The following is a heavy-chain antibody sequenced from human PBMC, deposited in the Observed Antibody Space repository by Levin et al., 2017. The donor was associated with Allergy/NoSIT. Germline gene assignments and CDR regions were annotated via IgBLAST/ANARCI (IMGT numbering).Heavy chain of an antibody. CDR3: ASEIQVATIPYFDY. V-gene: IGHV1-46*01. CDR2: INPSGGST. D-gene: IGHD5-12*01. CDR1: GYTFTSYY. Sequence: GESLKISCKASGYTFTSYYMHWVRQAPGQGLEWMGIINPSGGSTSYAQKFQGRVTMTRDTSTSTVYMELSSLMSEDTAVYSCASEIQVATIPYFDYWGQGTLVTVSS. J-gene: IGHJ4*02.